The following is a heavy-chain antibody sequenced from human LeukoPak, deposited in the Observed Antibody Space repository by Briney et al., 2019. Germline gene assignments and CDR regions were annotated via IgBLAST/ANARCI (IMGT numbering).Heavy chain of an antibody. CDR2: ISGSGGST. CDR3: ARGKGYSYDFDY. Sequence: GGSLRLSCAASGFTFSSYAMSWVRQAPGKGLEWVSAISGSGGSTYYADSVKGRFTISRDNAKNSLYLQMNSLRAEDTAVYYCARGKGYSYDFDYWGQGTLVTVSS. J-gene: IGHJ4*02. V-gene: IGHV3-23*01. CDR1: GFTFSSYA. D-gene: IGHD5-18*01.